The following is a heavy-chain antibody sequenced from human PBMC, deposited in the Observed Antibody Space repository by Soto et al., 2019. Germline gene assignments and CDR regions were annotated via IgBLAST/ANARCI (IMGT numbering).Heavy chain of an antibody. CDR1: GYTFTSYH. J-gene: IGHJ5*02. Sequence: QVQLVQSGAEVKKPGASVKVSCKGSGYTFTSYHINWVRQATGQGLEWMGWMNPNSGNTGYAQTLQGRVTMTWDTSISTAYMELSSLRFEDTAMYYCARGHISSAKNWLDHWGQGTLVTFSS. D-gene: IGHD6-6*01. V-gene: IGHV1-8*01. CDR2: MNPNSGNT. CDR3: ARGHISSAKNWLDH.